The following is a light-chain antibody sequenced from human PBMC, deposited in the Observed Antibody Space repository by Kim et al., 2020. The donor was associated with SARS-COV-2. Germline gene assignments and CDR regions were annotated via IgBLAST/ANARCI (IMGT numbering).Light chain of an antibody. CDR1: QVMTSW. Sequence: DIQMTQSPSSVSASVGDRVIITCRPSQVMTSWLAWYQQKPGRAPNLLIHAASRLESGVSSRFSGSASGTEFTLTISSLQPEDSATYFCQQANSFPLTFGQGTKVDIK. V-gene: IGKV1-12*02. CDR3: QQANSFPLT. CDR2: AAS. J-gene: IGKJ1*01.